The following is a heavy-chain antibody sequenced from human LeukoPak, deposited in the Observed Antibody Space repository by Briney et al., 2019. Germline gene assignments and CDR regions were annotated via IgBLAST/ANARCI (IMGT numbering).Heavy chain of an antibody. J-gene: IGHJ4*02. CDR2: IYYSGST. CDR1: GGSISSSSHY. CDR3: ARHWSKNPPGY. V-gene: IGHV4-39*01. D-gene: IGHD7-27*01. Sequence: SGTLSLTCTVSGGSISSSSHYWGWIRQPPGKGLEWIGNIYYSGSTYYNPSLKSRIIISVDTSKNQFSLKLSSVTAADTAVYYCARHWSKNPPGYWGQGTLVTVSS.